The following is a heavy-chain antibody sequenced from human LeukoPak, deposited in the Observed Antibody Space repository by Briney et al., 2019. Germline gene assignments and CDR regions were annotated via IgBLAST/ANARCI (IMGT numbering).Heavy chain of an antibody. CDR1: GFTFSSYA. D-gene: IGHD4-23*01. CDR3: AKDSVVARLLLDY. J-gene: IGHJ4*02. V-gene: IGHV3-23*01. CDR2: ISGSGGST. Sequence: GGSLRLSCAAPGFTFSSYAMSWVRQASGKGLEWVSAISGSGGSTYYADSVKGRFTISRDNSKNTLYLQMNSLRAEDTAVYYCAKDSVVARLLLDYWGQGTLVTVSS.